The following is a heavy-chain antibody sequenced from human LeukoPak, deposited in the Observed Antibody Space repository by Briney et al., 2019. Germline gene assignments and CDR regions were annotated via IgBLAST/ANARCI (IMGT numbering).Heavy chain of an antibody. J-gene: IGHJ2*01. Sequence: AAVKETLLSSGYSSIAHHIHWVRRPPGQGLEWMGWIDPNSGGTNYAQRFLGSVTVPGNTSINTAFMAVRRLRSDDTAIYKCARGRGTTMVRGVIANYFDLWGDGCLATVSS. V-gene: IGHV1-2*02. CDR2: IDPNSGGT. CDR3: ARGRGTTMVRGVIANYFDL. D-gene: IGHD3-10*01. CDR1: GYSSIAHH.